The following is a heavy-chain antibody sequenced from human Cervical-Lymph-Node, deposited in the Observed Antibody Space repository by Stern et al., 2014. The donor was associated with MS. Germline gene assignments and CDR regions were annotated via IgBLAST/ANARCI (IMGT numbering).Heavy chain of an antibody. CDR3: ARAIFGVNTAAMAPDAFDT. Sequence: EVQLVESGGGLIQPGGSLRLSCAAPGFTVSNNYMSWVRQAPGKGLEWVSLIYTDDTTYYAGPVKGRFPISRDSSKNKLFLQMNSLRAEDTSVYYCARAIFGVNTAAMAPDAFDTWGQGTMVTVSS. J-gene: IGHJ3*02. D-gene: IGHD3-3*01. V-gene: IGHV3-53*01. CDR1: GFTVSNNY. CDR2: IYTDDTT.